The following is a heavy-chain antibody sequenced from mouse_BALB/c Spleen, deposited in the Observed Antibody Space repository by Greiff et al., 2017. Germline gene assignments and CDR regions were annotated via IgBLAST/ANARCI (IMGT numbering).Heavy chain of an antibody. J-gene: IGHJ4*01. V-gene: IGHV5-17*02. CDR3: ASSGGGSPYAMDY. CDR1: GFTFSSFG. Sequence: EVQLVESGGGLVQPGGSRKISCAASGFTFSSFGMHWVRQTPEQGLEWVAYISSGSSTIYYADTVKGRFTISRDNPKNTLFLQMTSLRSEDTAMYYCASSGGGSPYAMDYWGQGTSVTVSA. D-gene: IGHD1-1*02. CDR2: ISSGSSTI.